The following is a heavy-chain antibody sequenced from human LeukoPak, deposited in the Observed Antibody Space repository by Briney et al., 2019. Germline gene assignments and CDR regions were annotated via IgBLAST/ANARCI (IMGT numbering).Heavy chain of an antibody. J-gene: IGHJ4*02. Sequence: PSETLSLTCAVYGGSFSGYYWSWIRQPPGKGLEWIGEINHSGSTNYNPSLKSRVTISVDTSKNQFSLKLSSVTAADTAVYYCARGPGVVPAAMYNYWGQGTLVTVSS. CDR2: INHSGST. CDR3: ARGPGVVPAAMYNY. D-gene: IGHD2-2*01. V-gene: IGHV4-34*01. CDR1: GGSFSGYY.